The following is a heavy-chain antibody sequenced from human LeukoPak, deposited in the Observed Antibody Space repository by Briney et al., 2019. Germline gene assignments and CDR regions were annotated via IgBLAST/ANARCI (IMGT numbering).Heavy chain of an antibody. CDR2: IYHSGGA. Sequence: PSQTLSLTCTVSGGSISGGDYFWGWIRQPPGKGLEWIGYIYHSGGAFYNPSLKSRVAISMDTSKNQFSLSLNSVIAADTAVHYCARGTGPLYGGRPDYWGQGTLVTVSS. CDR1: GGSISGGDYF. CDR3: ARGTGPLYGGRPDY. J-gene: IGHJ4*02. V-gene: IGHV4-30-2*01. D-gene: IGHD4-23*01.